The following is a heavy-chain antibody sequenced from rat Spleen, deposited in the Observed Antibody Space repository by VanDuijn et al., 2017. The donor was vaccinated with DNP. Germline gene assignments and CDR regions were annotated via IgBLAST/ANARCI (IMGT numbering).Heavy chain of an antibody. CDR2: ISYDGSSS. CDR3: VRIDGGFAY. D-gene: IGHD4-1*01. V-gene: IGHV5-29*01. Sequence: EVQLVESDGGLVQPGRSLKLSCAASGFTFSDYYMAWVRQAPTKGLEWVATISYDGSSSYYRDSVKGRFTISRDNAKSTLYLQMDSLRSEDTATYYCVRIDGGFAYWGQGTLVTVSS. CDR1: GFTFSDYY. J-gene: IGHJ3*01.